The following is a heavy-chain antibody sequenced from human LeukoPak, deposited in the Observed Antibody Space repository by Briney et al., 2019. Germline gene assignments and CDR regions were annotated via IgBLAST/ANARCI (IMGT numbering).Heavy chain of an antibody. D-gene: IGHD3-10*01. Sequence: GGSLRLSCAASGFTFNRSWMNWVRQARGKGLEWVANMDPSGSQKRYVDSVKGRFTISKDNPGTSLYLEMNSLRTEDTAIYYCAIWASGNYWGQGTLVTVSS. CDR1: GFTFNRSW. CDR3: AIWASGNY. J-gene: IGHJ4*02. V-gene: IGHV3-7*01. CDR2: MDPSGSQK.